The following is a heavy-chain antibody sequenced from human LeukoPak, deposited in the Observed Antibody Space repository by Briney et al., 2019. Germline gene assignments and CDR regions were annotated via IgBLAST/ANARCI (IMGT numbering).Heavy chain of an antibody. CDR1: GFTFGDYA. CDR2: IRSKAYGGTT. V-gene: IGHV3-49*04. D-gene: IGHD4-17*01. CDR3: TRGTHDYGVYLGGYFDY. Sequence: GGSLRLSCTGSGFTFGDYAMSWVRQAPGKGLEWVGFIRSKAYGGTTQYAASVKGRFSISRDDSKSIAYLQMNSLKTEDTGVYYCTRGTHDYGVYLGGYFDYWGQGTLVTVSS. J-gene: IGHJ4*02.